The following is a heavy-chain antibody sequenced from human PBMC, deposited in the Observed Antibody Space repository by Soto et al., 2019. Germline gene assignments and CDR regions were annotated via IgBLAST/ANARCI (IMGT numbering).Heavy chain of an antibody. D-gene: IGHD3-22*01. V-gene: IGHV4-30-4*01. CDR2: IYYSGCT. Sequence: QVQLQESGPGLVKPSQTLSLTCTVSGGSISSGDYYWSWIRQPPGKGLEWIGYIYYSGCTCYNPSLGSIVTMPVDASKTRYYLKLSSLTAAGTAVYYCAREAPIAMMGWYFDFWGRGALVTVFS. CDR1: GGSISSGDYY. CDR3: AREAPIAMMGWYFDF. J-gene: IGHJ2*01.